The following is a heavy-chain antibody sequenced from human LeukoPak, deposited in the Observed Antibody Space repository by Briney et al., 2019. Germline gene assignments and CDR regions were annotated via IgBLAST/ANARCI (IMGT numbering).Heavy chain of an antibody. CDR2: ISWNSFPI. J-gene: IGHJ4*02. V-gene: IGHV3-9*01. D-gene: IGHD3-10*01. Sequence: GESLRLSCAVSGLTVSSNYMRSVRQAPGKGLEWVSGISWNSFPIGYADSVKGRVTISRDNAKNSLYLQMNSLRAEDTAVYYCARVVPPTDYGSGSYFWDPYYFDYWGQGTLVTVSS. CDR1: GLTVSSNY. CDR3: ARVVPPTDYGSGSYFWDPYYFDY.